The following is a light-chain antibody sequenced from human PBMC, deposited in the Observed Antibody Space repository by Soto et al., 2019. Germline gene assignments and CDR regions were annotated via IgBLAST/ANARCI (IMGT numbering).Light chain of an antibody. J-gene: IGKJ5*01. Sequence: EIVMTQSPATLSVSPGERATLSCRASQSVSSDLAWYHQKPGQAPRLLIHGASTRATDVPDRFRGSGFGTEFTLTITSLQSEDFGVYYCQQYNNWLTFGQGTRLEIK. V-gene: IGKV3-15*01. CDR3: QQYNNWLT. CDR2: GAS. CDR1: QSVSSD.